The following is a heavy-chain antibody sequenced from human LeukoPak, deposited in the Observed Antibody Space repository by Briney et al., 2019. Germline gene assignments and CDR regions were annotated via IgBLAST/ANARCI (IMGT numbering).Heavy chain of an antibody. J-gene: IGHJ4*02. V-gene: IGHV4-39*01. CDR2: IYSRGTT. D-gene: IGHD3-9*01. CDR1: DVSITNKNYY. CDR3: ARQTSTRGRFFDWIYPPDF. Sequence: LETLSLTCRVSDVSITNKNYYWGWIRQTPGNWLEWIGTIYSRGTTSYNPSLKSRISISVDTSTSQFSLTLRSVTAADTAVYFCARQTSTRGRFFDWIYPPDFWGQGILVTVSS.